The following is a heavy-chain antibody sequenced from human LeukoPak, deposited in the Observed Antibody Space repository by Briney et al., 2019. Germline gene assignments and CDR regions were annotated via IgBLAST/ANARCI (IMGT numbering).Heavy chain of an antibody. CDR1: GYTFTSYD. D-gene: IGHD3-10*01. CDR2: MNPNSGNT. J-gene: IGHJ6*04. Sequence: GASVKVSCKASGYTFTSYDINWVRQATGQGLEWMGWMNPNSGNTGYAQKFQGRVTMTRKTCISTAYMELSSLRSEDTAVYYCASVSEFGPLGGGLGVYVKGTTVTVSS. V-gene: IGHV1-8*01. CDR3: ASVSEFGPLGGGLGV.